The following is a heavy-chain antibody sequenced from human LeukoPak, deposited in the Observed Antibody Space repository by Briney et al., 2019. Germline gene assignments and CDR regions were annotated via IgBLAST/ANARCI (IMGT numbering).Heavy chain of an antibody. CDR2: INPNSGGT. D-gene: IGHD6-13*01. V-gene: IGHV1-2*02. Sequence: ASVKVSCKASGYTFTGYYMHWVRQAPGQGLEWMGWINPNSGGTNYAQKFQGRVTMTRDTSISTAYMELSRLRSDDTAVYYCARIAAAGKGVSDYWGQGTLVTVSS. J-gene: IGHJ4*02. CDR1: GYTFTGYY. CDR3: ARIAAAGKGVSDY.